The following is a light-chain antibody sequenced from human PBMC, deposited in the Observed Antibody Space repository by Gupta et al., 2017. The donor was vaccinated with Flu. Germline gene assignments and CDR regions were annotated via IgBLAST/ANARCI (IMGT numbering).Light chain of an antibody. CDR3: QQYGGTPLFT. CDR1: QSVARTG. J-gene: IGKJ3*01. V-gene: IGKV3-20*01. Sequence: VLTQSPGTLSLSPGERATLSCRASQSVARTGLFWYQQKPGQAPRLLIYATTTRATGIPDRFSGSGSGTNFTLTISRLEHDDFAIYYCQQYGGTPLFTFGPGTRV. CDR2: ATT.